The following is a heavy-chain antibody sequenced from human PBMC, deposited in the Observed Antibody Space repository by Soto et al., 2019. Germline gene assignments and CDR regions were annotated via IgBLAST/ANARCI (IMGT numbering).Heavy chain of an antibody. CDR1: GGSIRSGGYN. CDR3: ARDLRLDS. J-gene: IGHJ4*02. Sequence: TLSLTWTVSGGSIRSGGYNWNWIRQHPVKGLEWIAYIYYTGTTYYNPSLKSRVTISIDRSNNQFSLMLSSVTAADTAVYYCARDLRLDSWGPGTLVTVS. V-gene: IGHV4-31*02. D-gene: IGHD2-21*02. CDR2: IYYTGTT.